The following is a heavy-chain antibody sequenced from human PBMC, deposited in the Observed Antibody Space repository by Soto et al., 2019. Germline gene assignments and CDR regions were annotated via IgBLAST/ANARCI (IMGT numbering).Heavy chain of an antibody. CDR2: INPSTSHI. D-gene: IGHD2-15*01. J-gene: IGHJ3*01. Sequence: EVQLVESGGGLVMPGGSLRLSCAASGFTFSSYHMNWVRQAPGKGLEWVSSINPSTSHIYYADSVRGRFTISRDNSKNSLYLQMNNLRTEDAAVYYCARGYCGGGGCYLLRDAFDVWGQGTMVTVSS. V-gene: IGHV3-21*01. CDR3: ARGYCGGGGCYLLRDAFDV. CDR1: GFTFSSYH.